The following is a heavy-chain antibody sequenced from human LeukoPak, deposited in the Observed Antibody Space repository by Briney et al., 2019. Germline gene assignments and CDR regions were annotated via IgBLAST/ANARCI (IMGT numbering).Heavy chain of an antibody. CDR3: ARSDYGSGVGDCYMDV. V-gene: IGHV1-18*01. Sequence: ASVKVSCEASGYTFTSSGISWVRQAPGQGLEWVGWISAYNGNTNYAQKLQGRVTMTTDTSTSTAYMELRSLRSDDTAVYFCARSDYGSGVGDCYMDVWGKGTTVTVSS. CDR2: ISAYNGNT. J-gene: IGHJ6*03. CDR1: GYTFTSSG. D-gene: IGHD3-10*01.